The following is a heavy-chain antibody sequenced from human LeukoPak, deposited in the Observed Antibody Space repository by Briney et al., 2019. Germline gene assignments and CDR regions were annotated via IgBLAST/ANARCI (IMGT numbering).Heavy chain of an antibody. V-gene: IGHV4-4*07. J-gene: IGHJ3*02. Sequence: PSETLSLTCTVSGGSISSYYWSWIRQPAGKGLEWIGRIYTSGSTNYNPSLKSRVTMSVDTSKNQFSLKLSSVTAADTAVYYCARDEGYCSSTSCPWAFDIWGQGTMVTVSS. CDR3: ARDEGYCSSTSCPWAFDI. CDR2: IYTSGST. CDR1: GGSISSYY. D-gene: IGHD2-2*01.